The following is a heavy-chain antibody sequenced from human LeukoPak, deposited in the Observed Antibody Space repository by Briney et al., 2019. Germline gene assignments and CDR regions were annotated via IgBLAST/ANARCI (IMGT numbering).Heavy chain of an antibody. J-gene: IGHJ6*03. CDR1: GFIFGDYA. Sequence: GRSLRLSCAASGFIFGDYAMHWVRQAQGKGLEWVLGISWNSGSIGYADSVKGRFTIYRDNAKNSLDLQMNSLRAEDPALYYCAKGGDYYYYYMDVWGKGTTVTVSS. D-gene: IGHD3-16*01. V-gene: IGHV3-9*01. CDR2: ISWNSGSI. CDR3: AKGGDYYYYYMDV.